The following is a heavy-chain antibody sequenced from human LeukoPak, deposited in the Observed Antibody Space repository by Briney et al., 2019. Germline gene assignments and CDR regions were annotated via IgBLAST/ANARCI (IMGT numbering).Heavy chain of an antibody. Sequence: GGSLRLSCAASGFTFSSCGFNWVRQAPGKGLEWVSSIGPTGTDRYYADSVRGRFTISRDNAKNSMYLQMDSLRDEDTTVYYCATETIGRHYDYWGQGTLLTVS. CDR3: ATETIGRHYDY. J-gene: IGHJ4*02. D-gene: IGHD1-14*01. CDR2: IGPTGTDR. CDR1: GFTFSSCG. V-gene: IGHV3-21*01.